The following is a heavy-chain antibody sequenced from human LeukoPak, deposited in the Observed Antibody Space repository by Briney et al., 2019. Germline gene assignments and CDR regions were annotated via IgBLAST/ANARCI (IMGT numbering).Heavy chain of an antibody. V-gene: IGHV4-59*08. J-gene: IGHJ3*02. Sequence: SETLSLTCTVSGGSISSYYWSWIRQPPGKGLEWIGYIYYSGSTNYNPSLKSRVTISVDTSKNQFSLKLSSVTAADTAVYYCASLHYYDSSGYAEDNAFDTWGQGTMVTVSS. D-gene: IGHD3-22*01. CDR1: GGSISSYY. CDR3: ASLHYYDSSGYAEDNAFDT. CDR2: IYYSGST.